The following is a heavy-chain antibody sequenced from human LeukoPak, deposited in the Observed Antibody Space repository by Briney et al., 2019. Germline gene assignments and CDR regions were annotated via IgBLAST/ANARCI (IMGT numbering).Heavy chain of an antibody. V-gene: IGHV1-18*01. D-gene: IGHD3-10*01. CDR1: GYTFTSCG. J-gene: IGHJ5*02. Sequence: GASVKVSCKASGYTFTSCGSSWVRQAPGQGLEGMGWISAYNGNTNYAQKLQGRVTMTTDTSTSTAYMELRSLRSDDTAVYYCARGITMVRGVIIDTLNWFDPWGQGTLVTVSS. CDR2: ISAYNGNT. CDR3: ARGITMVRGVIIDTLNWFDP.